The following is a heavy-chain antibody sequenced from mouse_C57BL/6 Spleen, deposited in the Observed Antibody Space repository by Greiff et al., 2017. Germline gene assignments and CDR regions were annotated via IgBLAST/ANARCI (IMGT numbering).Heavy chain of an antibody. Sequence: QVQLQQSGPGLVAPSPSLSITCPASGFSLTRSGVSWVRQPPGKGLEWLGVIWGDGSTNYHSALISRLSISKDNSKSQVFLKLNSLQTDDTATYYCAKPGGSSYAMDYWGQGTSVTVSS. CDR2: IWGDGST. V-gene: IGHV2-3*01. D-gene: IGHD1-1*01. J-gene: IGHJ4*01. CDR1: GFSLTRSG. CDR3: AKPGGSSYAMDY.